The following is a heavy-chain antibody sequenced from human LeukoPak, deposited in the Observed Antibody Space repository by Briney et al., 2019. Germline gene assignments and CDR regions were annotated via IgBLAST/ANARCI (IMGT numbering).Heavy chain of an antibody. CDR3: ARGGYAHYYGMDV. CDR2: IYSGGTT. Sequence: GGSLRLSCAASGFTVSTNYMSWVRQAPGKGLEWLSVIYSGGTTNYADSAKGRFTISRDNSKNTVYLQMNSLRAEDTAVYYCARGGYAHYYGMDVWGQGTTVTVSS. J-gene: IGHJ6*02. V-gene: IGHV3-53*01. D-gene: IGHD5-18*01. CDR1: GFTVSTNY.